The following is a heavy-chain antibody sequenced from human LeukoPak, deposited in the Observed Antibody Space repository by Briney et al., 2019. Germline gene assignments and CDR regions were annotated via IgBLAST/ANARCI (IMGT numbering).Heavy chain of an antibody. CDR1: GYSISSGYY. CDR3: ARAYYGLIDY. V-gene: IGHV4-38-2*02. CDR2: IYHSGST. D-gene: IGHD3-22*01. Sequence: SETLSLTCTVSGYSISSGYYWGWIRQPPGKGLEWIGSIYHSGSTYYNPSLKSRVTISVDTSKNQFSLKLSSVTAADTAVYYCARAYYGLIDYWGQGTLVTVSS. J-gene: IGHJ4*02.